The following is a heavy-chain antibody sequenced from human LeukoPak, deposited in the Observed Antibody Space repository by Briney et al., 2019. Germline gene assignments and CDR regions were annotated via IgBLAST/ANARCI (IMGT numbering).Heavy chain of an antibody. CDR3: ARSGYSYGLGY. D-gene: IGHD5-18*01. Sequence: SETLSLTCTVPGGSISSYYWSWIRQPPGKGLEWIGYIYYSGSTNYNPSLKSRVTISVDTSKNQFSLKLSSVTAADTAVYYCARSGYSYGLGYWGQGTLVTVSS. J-gene: IGHJ4*02. CDR2: IYYSGST. V-gene: IGHV4-59*01. CDR1: GGSISSYY.